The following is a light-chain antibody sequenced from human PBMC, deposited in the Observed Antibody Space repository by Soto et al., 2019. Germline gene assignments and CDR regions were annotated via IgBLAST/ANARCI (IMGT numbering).Light chain of an antibody. J-gene: IGLJ1*01. CDR3: NSYTTSSTLV. CDR2: DVS. CDR1: SSDVGSYKY. V-gene: IGLV2-14*03. Sequence: QPVLTQPASVSGSPGQSITISCTGTSSDVGSYKYVSWYQQHPGKAPKLMIYDVSNRPSGVSNRFSGSKSGNTASLTISGLRAEDEADYYCNSYTTSSTLVFGTGTKLTVL.